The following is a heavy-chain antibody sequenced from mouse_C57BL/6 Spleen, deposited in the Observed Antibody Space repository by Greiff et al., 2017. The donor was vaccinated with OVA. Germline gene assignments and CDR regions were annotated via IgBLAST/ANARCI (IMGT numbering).Heavy chain of an antibody. D-gene: IGHD1-1*01. CDR2: IDPSDSYT. CDR3: ARPVVARYWYFDV. J-gene: IGHJ1*03. V-gene: IGHV1-69*01. CDR1: GYTFTSYW. Sequence: VQLQQPGAELVMPGASVKLSCKASGYTFTSYWMHWVKQRPGQGLEWIGEIDPSDSYTNYNQKFQGKSTLTVDKSSSTAYMQLSSLPSEDSAVYYCARPVVARYWYFDVWGTGTTVTVSS.